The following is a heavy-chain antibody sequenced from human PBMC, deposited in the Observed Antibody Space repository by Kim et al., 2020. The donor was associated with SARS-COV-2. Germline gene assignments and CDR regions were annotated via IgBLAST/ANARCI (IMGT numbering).Heavy chain of an antibody. CDR1: GYTFTSYA. D-gene: IGHD6-19*01. J-gene: IGHJ4*02. CDR2: INGGNGNT. V-gene: IGHV1-3*01. CDR3: ARGTGSGWPFEY. Sequence: ASVKVSCKTSGYTFTSYAIHWVRQAPGQRPEWMGWINGGNGNTRYSQKLQGRVTIARDTFATTAYMELSSLTAEDTAVYFCARGTGSGWPFEYWGQGTLLTVSS.